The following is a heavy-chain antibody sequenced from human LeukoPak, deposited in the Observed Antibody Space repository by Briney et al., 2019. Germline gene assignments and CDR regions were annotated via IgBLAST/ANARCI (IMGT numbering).Heavy chain of an antibody. D-gene: IGHD6-6*01. CDR1: GFTFSSYA. V-gene: IGHV3-23*01. J-gene: IGHJ4*02. Sequence: GGSLSLSCAASGFTFSSYAMSWVRQAPGKGLEGVSAISGSGGSTYYADSVKGRFTISRDNSKNTLYLQMNSLRAEDTAVYYCAKRPYSSSSPFDYWGQGTLVTVSS. CDR2: ISGSGGST. CDR3: AKRPYSSSSPFDY.